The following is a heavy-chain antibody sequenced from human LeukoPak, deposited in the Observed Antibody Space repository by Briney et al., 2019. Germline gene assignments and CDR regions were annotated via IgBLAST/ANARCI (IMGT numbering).Heavy chain of an antibody. J-gene: IGHJ6*03. CDR2: IYSSGST. CDR3: ARSMASSSWRYYYYYMDV. CDR1: GGSINNYY. V-gene: IGHV4-4*07. Sequence: PSETLSLTCTVSGGSINNYYWSWIRQPAGKGLEWIGLIYSSGSTNYNPSLKSRVTMSVDTSKNQFSLKLSSVTAADTAVYYCARSMASSSWRYYYYYMDVWGKGTTVTISS. D-gene: IGHD6-13*01.